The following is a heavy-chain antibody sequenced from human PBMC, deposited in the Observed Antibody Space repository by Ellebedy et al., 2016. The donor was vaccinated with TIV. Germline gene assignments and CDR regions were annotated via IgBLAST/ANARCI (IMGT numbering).Heavy chain of an antibody. J-gene: IGHJ4*02. CDR2: IHSSGST. CDR3: AKNAFSSSWYQFDS. V-gene: IGHV4-39*07. D-gene: IGHD6-13*01. Sequence: MPSETLSLTCTVSGGSITSPSYYWAWIRQPPGKGLEWIGAIHSSGSTHYNPSLKSRATMSVDQSKNQFSLKVSSVTAADTAVYFCAKNAFSSSWYQFDSWGQGALVAVSS. CDR1: GGSITSPSYY.